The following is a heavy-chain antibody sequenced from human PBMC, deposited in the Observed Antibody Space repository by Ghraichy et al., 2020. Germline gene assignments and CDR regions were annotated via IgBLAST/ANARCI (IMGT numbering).Heavy chain of an antibody. V-gene: IGHV3-23*01. CDR3: AKDGDFHPTFYYYYYGMDV. D-gene: IGHD2/OR15-2a*01. J-gene: IGHJ6*02. Sequence: GGSLKLSCAASGFSFSSYAMSWVRQAPGKGLEWVSTISGSGGNTYYADSVRGRFTISRDNSKNTLYLQMNSLRAEDTAVYSCAKDGDFHPTFYYYYYGMDVWGQGTTVTVSS. CDR2: ISGSGGNT. CDR1: GFSFSSYA.